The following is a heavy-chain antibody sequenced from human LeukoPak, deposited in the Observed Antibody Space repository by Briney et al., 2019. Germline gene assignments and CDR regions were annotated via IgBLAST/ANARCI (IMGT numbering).Heavy chain of an antibody. CDR2: ISGSGGST. D-gene: IGHD3-10*01. CDR3: AKIVTFYYYGSGKVFDY. CDR1: GFTFSSYA. V-gene: IGHV3-23*01. Sequence: GGSLRLSCAASGFTFSSYAMSGVRQAPGKGLEWVSAISGSGGSTYYADSVKGRFTISRDNSKNTLHLQMNSPRAEDTALYYCAKIVTFYYYGSGKVFDYWGQGTLVTVSS. J-gene: IGHJ4*02.